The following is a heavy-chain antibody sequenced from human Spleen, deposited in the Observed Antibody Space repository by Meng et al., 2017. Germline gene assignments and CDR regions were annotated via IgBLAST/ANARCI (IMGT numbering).Heavy chain of an antibody. V-gene: IGHV3-7*01. CDR2: IKQGGSGK. Sequence: GGSLRLSCAASGFTFSSYYMTWVRQAPGKGLEWVANIKQGGSGKYYVDSVKGRFTISRDNAKSSLYLQMSSRRADDTAVYYCPRGGSWLSDAFDIWGQGTMVTVSS. D-gene: IGHD6-13*01. CDR3: PRGGSWLSDAFDI. CDR1: GFTFSSYY. J-gene: IGHJ3*02.